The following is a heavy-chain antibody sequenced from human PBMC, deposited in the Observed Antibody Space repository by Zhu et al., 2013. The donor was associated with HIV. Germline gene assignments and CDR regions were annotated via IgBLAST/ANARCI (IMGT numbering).Heavy chain of an antibody. CDR1: GYTFTAYY. V-gene: IGHV1-2*02. J-gene: IGHJ4*02. CDR2: INPNNGVT. CDR3: ARASGSYRNDHDY. D-gene: IGHD1-26*01. Sequence: QVQLVQSGAELRKPGASVRVSCKSSGYTFTAYYLQWVRQAPGQGLEWMGWINPNNGVTKYAPDLEGRVTLTRDTSISTAYMELRTLRSDDTAVYYCARASGSYRNDHDYWGQGTLVTVSS.